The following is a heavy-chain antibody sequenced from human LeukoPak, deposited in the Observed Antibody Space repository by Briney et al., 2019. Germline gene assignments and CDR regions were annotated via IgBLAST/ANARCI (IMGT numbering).Heavy chain of an antibody. J-gene: IGHJ5*02. Sequence: GGSLRLSCAASGFTFRTYAMHWVRQAPGKGLEYVSGISSNGGSTYYANSVKGRFTISRDNSKNTLYLQMGSLRADDMAVYYCARGGEYYGSGRYENNCFDPWGQGALVTVSS. CDR1: GFTFRTYA. CDR2: ISSNGGST. D-gene: IGHD3-10*01. CDR3: ARGGEYYGSGRYENNCFDP. V-gene: IGHV3-64*01.